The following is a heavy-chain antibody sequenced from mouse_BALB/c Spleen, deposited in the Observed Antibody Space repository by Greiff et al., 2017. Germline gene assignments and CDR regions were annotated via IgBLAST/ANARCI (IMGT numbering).Heavy chain of an antibody. CDR3: ARPYRYDGGYAMDY. CDR2: IWSGGST. V-gene: IGHV2-2*02. J-gene: IGHJ4*01. CDR1: GFSLTSYG. Sequence: VQVVESGPGLVQPSQSLSITCTVSGFSLTSYGVHWVRQSPGKGLEWLGVIWSGGSTDYNAAFISRLSISKDNSKSQVFFKMNSLQANDTAIYYCARPYRYDGGYAMDYWGQGTSVTVSS. D-gene: IGHD2-14*01.